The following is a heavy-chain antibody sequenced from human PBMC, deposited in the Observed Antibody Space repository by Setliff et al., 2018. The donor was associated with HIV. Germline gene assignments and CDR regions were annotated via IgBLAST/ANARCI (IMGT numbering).Heavy chain of an antibody. J-gene: IGHJ6*02. CDR1: GFTFSSHW. V-gene: IGHV3-7*01. Sequence: GGSLRLSCAVSGFTFSSHWMVWVRQAPGKGLEWVANINQDGSEKNYVDSVKGRFTISRDNARSSMYLQMNSLRAEDTAIYYCARKFRPGHGVDVWGQGTTVTVSS. D-gene: IGHD3-10*01. CDR2: INQDGSEK. CDR3: ARKFRPGHGVDV.